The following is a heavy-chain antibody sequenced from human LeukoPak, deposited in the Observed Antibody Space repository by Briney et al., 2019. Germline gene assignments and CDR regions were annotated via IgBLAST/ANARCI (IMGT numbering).Heavy chain of an antibody. V-gene: IGHV4-34*01. Sequence: TSETLSLTCAVYGGSFSGYYWSWIRQPPGKGLEWIGEINHSGSTNYNPSLKSRVTISVDTSKNQFSLKLSSVTAADTAVYYCAARNWFDPWGQGTLVTVSS. CDR2: INHSGST. CDR1: GGSFSGYY. J-gene: IGHJ5*02. CDR3: AARNWFDP.